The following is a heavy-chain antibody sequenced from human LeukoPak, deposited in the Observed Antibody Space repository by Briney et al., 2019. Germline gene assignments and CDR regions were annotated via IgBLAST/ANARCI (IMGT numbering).Heavy chain of an antibody. CDR2: INHSGST. CDR1: GGSFSGYY. Sequence: NPSETLSLTCAVYGGSFSGYYWSWIRQPPGKGLEWIGEINHSGSTNYNPSLKSRVTISVDTSKNQFSLKLSSVTVADTAVYYCARSRSFLGRYDILTGYSRRWFDPWGQGTLVTVSS. CDR3: ARSRSFLGRYDILTGYSRRWFDP. V-gene: IGHV4-34*01. D-gene: IGHD3-9*01. J-gene: IGHJ5*02.